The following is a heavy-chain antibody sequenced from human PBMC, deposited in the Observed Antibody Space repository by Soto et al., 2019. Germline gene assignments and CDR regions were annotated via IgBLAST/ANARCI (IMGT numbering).Heavy chain of an antibody. V-gene: IGHV3-30-3*01. D-gene: IGHD6-19*01. CDR3: ARDWGSGWYWYYFDY. J-gene: IGHJ4*02. CDR1: GFTFSSYA. Sequence: QVQLVESGGGVVQPGRSLRLSCAASGFTFSSYAMHWVRQAPGKGLEWVAVISYDGSNKYYADSVKGRFTISRDNSKNTLYLQMNSLRAEDTAVYYCARDWGSGWYWYYFDYWGQGTLFTVSS. CDR2: ISYDGSNK.